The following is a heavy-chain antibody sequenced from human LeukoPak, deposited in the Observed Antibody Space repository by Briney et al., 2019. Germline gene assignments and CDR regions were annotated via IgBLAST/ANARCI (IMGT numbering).Heavy chain of an antibody. CDR3: ARSGSYWPDWFDP. CDR2: ISYDGSNK. D-gene: IGHD1-26*01. V-gene: IGHV3-30*04. J-gene: IGHJ5*02. CDR1: GFTFSSYA. Sequence: PGGSLRLSRAASGFTFSSYAMHWVRQAPGKGLEWVAVISYDGSNKYYADSVKGRFTISRDNSKNTLYLQMNSLRAEDTAVYYCARSGSYWPDWFDPWGQGTLVTVSS.